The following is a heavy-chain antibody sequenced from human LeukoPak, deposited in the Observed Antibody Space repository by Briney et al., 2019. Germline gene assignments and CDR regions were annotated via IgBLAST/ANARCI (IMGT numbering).Heavy chain of an antibody. V-gene: IGHV1-2*02. J-gene: IGHJ4*02. CDR3: ARDSDDYGDPWGGY. D-gene: IGHD4-17*01. CDR2: INPNSGGT. Sequence: GASVKVSCKASGYIFTSYYMHWVRQAPGQGLEWMGWINPNSGGTNYAQKFQGRVTMTTDTSTTTAYMELRSLRSDDTAVYYCARDSDDYGDPWGGYWGQGPLVTVSS. CDR1: GYIFTSYY.